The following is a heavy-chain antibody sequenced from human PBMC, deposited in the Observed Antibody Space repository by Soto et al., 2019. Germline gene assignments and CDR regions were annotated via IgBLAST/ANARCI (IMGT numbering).Heavy chain of an antibody. V-gene: IGHV4-59*01. J-gene: IGHJ4*02. CDR3: ARAYGDYVFDY. Sequence: SETLSLTCTVSGGSSSSYYWSWIRQPPGKGLEWIGYIYYSGSTNYNPSLKSRVTISVDTSKNQFSLKLSSVTAADTAVYYCARAYGDYVFDYWGPGTLVT. CDR1: GGSSSSYY. CDR2: IYYSGST. D-gene: IGHD4-17*01.